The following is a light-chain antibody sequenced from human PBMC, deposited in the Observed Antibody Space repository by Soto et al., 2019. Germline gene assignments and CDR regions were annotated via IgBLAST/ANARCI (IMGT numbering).Light chain of an antibody. CDR2: YDS. CDR1: NIGSKS. J-gene: IGLJ3*02. V-gene: IGLV3-21*04. CDR3: QVWDSSSDLWV. Sequence: SYELTQPPSVSVAPGKKARITCGGNNIGSKSVHWYQQKPGQAPVLVIYYDSDRPSGIPERFSGSNSGNTATLTISRVEAGDEADYYCQVWDSSSDLWVFGGGTKVTVL.